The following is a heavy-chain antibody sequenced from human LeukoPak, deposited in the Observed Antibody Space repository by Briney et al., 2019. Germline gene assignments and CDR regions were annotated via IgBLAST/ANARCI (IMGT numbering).Heavy chain of an antibody. Sequence: GGSLRLSCAASGFTFSSYWMSWVRQAPGKGLEWVANIKQDGSEKYYVDSVKGRFTISRDNAKNSLYLQMNSLRAEDTAVYYCARDEVVVVAAPDYGMDVWGQGTTVTVSS. J-gene: IGHJ6*02. CDR3: ARDEVVVVAAPDYGMDV. CDR1: GFTFSSYW. D-gene: IGHD2-15*01. V-gene: IGHV3-7*01. CDR2: IKQDGSEK.